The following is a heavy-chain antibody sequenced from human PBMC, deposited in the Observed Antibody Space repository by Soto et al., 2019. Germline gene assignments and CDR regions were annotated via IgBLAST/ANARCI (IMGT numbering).Heavy chain of an antibody. V-gene: IGHV1-46*03. D-gene: IGHD2-15*01. CDR2: INPSGGST. J-gene: IGHJ4*02. CDR1: GYTFTSYY. Sequence: ASVKVSCKASGYTFTSYYMHWVRQAPGQGLEWMGIINPSGGSTSYAQKLQGRVTMTRDTSTSTVNMELSSLRSEDTAVYYCARDHGYCSGGTKCGFDYWGQGTLVTVSS. CDR3: ARDHGYCSGGTKCGFDY.